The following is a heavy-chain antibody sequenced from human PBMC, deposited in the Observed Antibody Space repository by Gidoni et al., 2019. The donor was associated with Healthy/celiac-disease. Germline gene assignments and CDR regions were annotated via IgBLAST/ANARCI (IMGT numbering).Heavy chain of an antibody. CDR2: IYYSGST. V-gene: IGHV4-39*01. CDR3: ATAVASSSWYVGWFDP. J-gene: IGHJ5*02. D-gene: IGHD6-13*01. Sequence: DGLEWIGSIYYSGSTYYNPSLKSRVTISVDTSKNQFSLKLSSVTAADTAVYYCATAVASSSWYVGWFDPWGQGTLVTVSS.